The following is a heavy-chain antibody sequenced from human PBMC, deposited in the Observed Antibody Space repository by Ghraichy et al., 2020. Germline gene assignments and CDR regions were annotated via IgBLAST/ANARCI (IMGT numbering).Heavy chain of an antibody. D-gene: IGHD3-3*01. J-gene: IGHJ4*02. CDR2: IWYDGSNK. CDR1: GFTFSSYG. Sequence: GGSLRLSCAASGFTFSSYGMHWVRQAPGKGLEWVAVIWYDGSNKYYADSVKGRFTISRDNSKNTLYLQMNSLRAEDTAVYYCARPRGTVWSGYFDYWGQGTLVTVSS. V-gene: IGHV3-33*01. CDR3: ARPRGTVWSGYFDY.